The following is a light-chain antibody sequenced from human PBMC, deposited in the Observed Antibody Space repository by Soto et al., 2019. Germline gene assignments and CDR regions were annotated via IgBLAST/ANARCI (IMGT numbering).Light chain of an antibody. J-gene: IGKJ1*01. CDR1: QSIDGW. V-gene: IGKV1-5*03. CDR3: QHYKSYPWT. CDR2: KAS. Sequence: DIQMTQSPSTMSASVGDRVTITCRASQSIDGWLAWYQQKPGKAPKFLMYKASNLESGVPLRFSGSGSETEFTLTISSLQPDDFAIYYCQHYKSYPWTFGQGTKVELK.